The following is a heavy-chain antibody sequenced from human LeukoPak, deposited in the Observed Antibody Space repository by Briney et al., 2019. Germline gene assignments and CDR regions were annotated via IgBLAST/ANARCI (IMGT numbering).Heavy chain of an antibody. V-gene: IGHV7-4-1*02. J-gene: IGHJ4*02. CDR3: ARVKYGDFLVY. D-gene: IGHD4-17*01. CDR2: INTNIGNP. Sequence: GASVKVSCKASGYTFTSYAMNWVRQAPGQGLEWMGWINTNIGNPTYAQGFTGRFVFSLDTSVSTAYLQISSLRAEDTAFYYCARVKYGDFLVYWRQGTLLTVSS. CDR1: GYTFTSYA.